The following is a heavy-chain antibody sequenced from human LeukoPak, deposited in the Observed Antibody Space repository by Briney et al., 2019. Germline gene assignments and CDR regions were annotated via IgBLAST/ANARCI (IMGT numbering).Heavy chain of an antibody. V-gene: IGHV3-48*01. J-gene: IGHJ4*02. D-gene: IGHD4/OR15-4a*01. Sequence: GGSLRLSCAASGFTFSSYNMNWVRQAPGKGLEWISYISSSTSTIYYADSVKGRFTISRDNAKNSLYLQMNSLRAEDTAVYYCARGLTYYFDYWGQGTLVTVSS. CDR2: ISSSTSTI. CDR3: ARGLTYYFDY. CDR1: GFTFSSYN.